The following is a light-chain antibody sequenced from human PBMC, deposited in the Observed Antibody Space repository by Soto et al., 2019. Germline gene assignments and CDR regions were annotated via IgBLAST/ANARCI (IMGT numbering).Light chain of an antibody. CDR1: RTDVDGHDY. CDR2: DVH. J-gene: IGLJ1*01. Sequence: QSVLTQPASVSGSPGQSITISCTGARTDVDGHDYVSWYQQHPGQAPKLMIFDVHNRPSGVSSRFSGSKSGDTASLTISGLQAEDDGAYYCSSYTASAPFYVFGTGTKVTVL. CDR3: SSYTASAPFYV. V-gene: IGLV2-14*03.